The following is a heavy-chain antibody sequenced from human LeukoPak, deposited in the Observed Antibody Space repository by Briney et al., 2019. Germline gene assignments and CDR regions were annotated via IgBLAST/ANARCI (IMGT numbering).Heavy chain of an antibody. Sequence: GGSLRLSCAASGFTFSSYAMSWVRQAPGKGLEWFSAISGSGGSTYYADSVKGRFTISRDNSKNTLYLQMNSLRAEDTAVYYCAKDHYYDSSGYAHYWGQGTLVTVSS. V-gene: IGHV3-23*01. CDR2: ISGSGGST. CDR1: GFTFSSYA. CDR3: AKDHYYDSSGYAHY. J-gene: IGHJ4*02. D-gene: IGHD3-22*01.